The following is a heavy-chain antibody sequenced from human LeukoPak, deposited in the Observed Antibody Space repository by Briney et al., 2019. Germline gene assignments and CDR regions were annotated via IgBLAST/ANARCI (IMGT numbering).Heavy chain of an antibody. Sequence: SETLSLTCTVSGHSTNSYHWRWIRQPPLKGLEWIGYIDYSGRTKYNPSLKSRVTVSVDTSKSQFSLKLSSVTAADTAVYYCARSQVRDWFDPWGQGTLVTVSS. CDR3: ARSQVRDWFDP. CDR2: IDYSGRT. J-gene: IGHJ5*02. CDR1: GHSTNSYH. V-gene: IGHV4-59*01.